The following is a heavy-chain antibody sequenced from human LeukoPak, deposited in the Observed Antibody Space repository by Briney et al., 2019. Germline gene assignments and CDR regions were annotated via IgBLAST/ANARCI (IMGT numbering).Heavy chain of an antibody. D-gene: IGHD3-22*01. Sequence: PSETLSLTCTVSGDSISGGDYYWSWIRQPAGKGLEWIGRISSSGSTNYNPSLKSRVTISVDTSKNQFSLKLSSVTAADTAVFFCAGGPYSYDSSGAFDIWGQGTMVTVSS. CDR3: AGGPYSYDSSGAFDI. CDR2: ISSSGST. J-gene: IGHJ3*02. CDR1: GDSISGGDYY. V-gene: IGHV4-61*02.